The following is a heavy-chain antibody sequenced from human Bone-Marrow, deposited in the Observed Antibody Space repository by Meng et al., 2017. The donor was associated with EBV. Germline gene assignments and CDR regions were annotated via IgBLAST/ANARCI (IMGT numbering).Heavy chain of an antibody. V-gene: IGHV4-39*07. J-gene: IGHJ5*02. CDR3: ARDRRRGYFDSSGPFDP. D-gene: IGHD3-22*01. CDR1: GGSISNSNYY. Sequence: QLPPQESGPGLVRPSETLSLSCTVSGGSISNSNYYWGWIRQPPGKGLEWIGSIYYSGTTNYSPSFSSRVTISVDTSNSQFSLRLNSVTAADTAVYYCARDRRRGYFDSSGPFDPWGQGALVTVSS. CDR2: IYYSGTT.